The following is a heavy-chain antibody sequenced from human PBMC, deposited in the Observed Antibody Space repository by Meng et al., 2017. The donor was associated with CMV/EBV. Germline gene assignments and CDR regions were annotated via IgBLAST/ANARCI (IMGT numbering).Heavy chain of an antibody. D-gene: IGHD3-3*01. CDR2: ISYDGSNK. Sequence: GRSLRLSCAASGFTFSSYAMHWVRQAPGKGLEWVAVISYDGSNKYYADSVKGRFTISRDNSKNTLYLQMNSLRAEDTAVYYCARDLFGVVSTHTYYYYGMDVWGQGTTVTVSS. CDR3: ARDLFGVVSTHTYYYYGMDV. J-gene: IGHJ6*02. CDR1: GFTFSSYA. V-gene: IGHV3-30*04.